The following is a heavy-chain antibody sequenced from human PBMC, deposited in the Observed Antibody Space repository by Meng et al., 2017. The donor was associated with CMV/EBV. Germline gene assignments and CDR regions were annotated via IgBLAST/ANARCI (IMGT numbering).Heavy chain of an antibody. V-gene: IGHV3-21*01. CDR3: ARDVLRFFSAFDY. J-gene: IGHJ4*02. D-gene: IGHD3-3*01. CDR2: ISSSSSYI. CDR1: GFTFSSYS. Sequence: GESLKISCAASGFTFSSYSMYWVRQAPGKGLEWVSFISSSSSYIYYADSVKGRFTSSRDNAKNSLYLQMNSLRAEDTAVYYCARDVLRFFSAFDYWGQGTLVTVSS.